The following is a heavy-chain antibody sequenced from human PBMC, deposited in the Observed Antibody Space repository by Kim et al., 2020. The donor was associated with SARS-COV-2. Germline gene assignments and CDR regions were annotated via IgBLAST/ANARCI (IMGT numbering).Heavy chain of an antibody. V-gene: IGHV3-21*01. J-gene: IGHJ4*02. Sequence: GGSLRLSCAASGFTFSSYSMNWVRQAPGKGLEWVSAISSSSSYIYYADSVKGRFTISRDNAKNSLYLQMNSLRAEDTAVYYCARESHYYGSEVPDGDYWGQGTLVTVSS. D-gene: IGHD3-10*01. CDR2: ISSSSSYI. CDR1: GFTFSSYS. CDR3: ARESHYYGSEVPDGDY.